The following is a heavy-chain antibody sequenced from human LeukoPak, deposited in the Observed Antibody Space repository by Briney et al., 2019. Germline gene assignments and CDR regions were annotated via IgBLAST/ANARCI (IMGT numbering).Heavy chain of an antibody. V-gene: IGHV4-4*07. J-gene: IGHJ6*03. D-gene: IGHD2-2*01. CDR3: ARGRVPAATNYYYYYMDV. Sequence: SETLSLTCTVSGGSISSYYWSWIRQPAGKGLEWIGRIYTSGSTNYNPSLKSRVTMSVDTSKNQFSLKLSSVTAVDTAVYYCARGRVPAATNYYYYYMDVWGKGTTVTVSS. CDR1: GGSISSYY. CDR2: IYTSGST.